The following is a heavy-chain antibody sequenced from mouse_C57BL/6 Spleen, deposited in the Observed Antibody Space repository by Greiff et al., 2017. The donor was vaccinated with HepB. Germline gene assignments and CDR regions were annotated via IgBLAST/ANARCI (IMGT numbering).Heavy chain of an antibody. CDR2: IDPSDSET. Sequence: QVQLQQSGAELVRPGSSVKLSCKASGYTFTSYWMHWVKQRPIQGLEWIGNIDPSDSETHYNQKFKDKATLTVDKSSSTAYMQLSSLTSEDSAVYYCARSFGGVFAYWGQGTLVTVSA. CDR3: ARSFGGVFAY. J-gene: IGHJ3*01. CDR1: GYTFTSYW. V-gene: IGHV1-52*01.